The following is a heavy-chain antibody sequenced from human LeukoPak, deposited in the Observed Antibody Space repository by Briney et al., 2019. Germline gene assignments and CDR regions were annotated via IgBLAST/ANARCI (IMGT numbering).Heavy chain of an antibody. V-gene: IGHV4-34*01. Sequence: SGGSLRLSCAASGFTFSSYAMSWVRQPPGKGLEWIGEINHSGSTNYNPSLKSRVTISVDTSKNQFSLKLSSVTAADTAVYYCARGVKSAAGTLFYFDYWGQGTLVTVSS. J-gene: IGHJ4*02. CDR1: GFTFSSYA. CDR2: INHSGST. CDR3: ARGVKSAAGTLFYFDY. D-gene: IGHD6-13*01.